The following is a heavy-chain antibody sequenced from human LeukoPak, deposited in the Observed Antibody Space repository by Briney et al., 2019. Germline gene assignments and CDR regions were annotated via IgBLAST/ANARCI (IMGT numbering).Heavy chain of an antibody. CDR2: ISGSGGST. Sequence: GGSLRLSCAASGFTFSSYVMNWVRQAPGKGLEWVSAISGSGGSTYYADSVKGRFTISRDNSKNTLYLQMNSLRAEDTAVYYCAKAVDTAMFMYYFDYWAQGPLFPVS. V-gene: IGHV3-23*01. CDR1: GFTFSSYV. J-gene: IGHJ4*02. CDR3: AKAVDTAMFMYYFDY. D-gene: IGHD5-18*01.